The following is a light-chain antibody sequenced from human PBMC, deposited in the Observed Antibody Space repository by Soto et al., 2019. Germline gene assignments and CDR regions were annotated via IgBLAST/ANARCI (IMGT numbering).Light chain of an antibody. Sequence: DIVMTQSPDSLVVSLGERATINCKSSQSILYSSNNKNYLAWYQQKPGQPPKLLIYWASMRGSGVPDRFSGSGSGTDLTLTISSLQAEDVAVYYCQQYYTTPWTFGQGTKVEIK. CDR2: WAS. CDR3: QQYYTTPWT. CDR1: QSILYSSNNKNY. V-gene: IGKV4-1*01. J-gene: IGKJ1*01.